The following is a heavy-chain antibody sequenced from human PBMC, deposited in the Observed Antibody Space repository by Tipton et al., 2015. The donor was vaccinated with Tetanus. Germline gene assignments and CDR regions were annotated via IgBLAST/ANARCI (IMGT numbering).Heavy chain of an antibody. CDR3: ARVEGDLMATDYYFDY. D-gene: IGHD5-24*01. J-gene: IGHJ4*02. CDR1: GGSVSSSTYC. V-gene: IGHV4-39*01. Sequence: TLSLTCTVSGGSVSSSTYCWVWIRQPPGKGLEWIGTIFYSGSTYYSPSLKSRVTTSIDSSKNQLSLRLTSVTAADTAVYYCARVEGDLMATDYYFDYWGQGTLVTVAS. CDR2: IFYSGST.